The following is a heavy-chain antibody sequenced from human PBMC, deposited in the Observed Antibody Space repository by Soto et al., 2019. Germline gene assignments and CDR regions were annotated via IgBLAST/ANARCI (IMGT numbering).Heavy chain of an antibody. CDR2: IWYDGSNK. J-gene: IGHJ4*02. V-gene: IGHV3-33*01. CDR1: GFTFSSYG. CDR3: ARGPRGDSSGWYYFDY. Sequence: GGSLRLPCAVSGFTFSSYGMNWVRQAPGKGLEWVAVIWYDGSNKYYADSVKGRFTISRDNSKNTLYLQMNSLRAEDTAVYYCARGPRGDSSGWYYFDYWGQGTLVTVS. D-gene: IGHD6-19*01.